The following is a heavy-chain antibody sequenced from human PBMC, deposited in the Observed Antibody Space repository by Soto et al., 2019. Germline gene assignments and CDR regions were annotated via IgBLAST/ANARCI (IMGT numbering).Heavy chain of an antibody. D-gene: IGHD3-22*01. V-gene: IGHV3-15*07. J-gene: IGHJ4*01. CDR3: TTDSYSTIIIVRFDY. CDR1: GFTFTNAW. CDR2: IKSKTDGGTT. Sequence: EVQLVESGGGLVKPGGSLRLSCAASGFTFTNAWINWVPQAPGKGLEWFGRIKSKTDGGTTDYAEPVKGRFAISRDDSNNMVYLQMNSLKIEDTAVYYCTTDSYSTIIIVRFDYWGHGTLVTVSS.